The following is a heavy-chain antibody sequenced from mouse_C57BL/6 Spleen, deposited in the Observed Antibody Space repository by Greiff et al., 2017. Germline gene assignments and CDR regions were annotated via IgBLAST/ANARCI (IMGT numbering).Heavy chain of an antibody. Sequence: QVQLQQPGAELVKPGASVKMSCKASGYTFTSYWITWVKQRPGQGLEWIGDIYPGSGSTNYNEKFKSKATLTVDTSSSTAYMQLSSLTSEDSAVYYCARTFRGGAYFDYWGQGTTLTVAS. J-gene: IGHJ2*01. CDR3: ARTFRGGAYFDY. V-gene: IGHV1-55*01. D-gene: IGHD3-1*01. CDR1: GYTFTSYW. CDR2: IYPGSGST.